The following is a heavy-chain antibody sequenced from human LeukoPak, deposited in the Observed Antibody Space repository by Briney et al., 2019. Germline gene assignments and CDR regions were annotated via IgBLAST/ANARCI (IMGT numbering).Heavy chain of an antibody. CDR1: GYTFTDYY. CDR2: INPNSGGT. J-gene: IGHJ4*02. CDR3: ARGNSGYEWVGAAY. D-gene: IGHD5-12*01. V-gene: IGHV1-2*05. Sequence: ASVKVSCKASGYTFTDYYVHWVRQAPGQGLEWMGRINPNSGGTERAQKFHGRFTMTRDTSTGTAYMELSRLKSDDTVMYYCARGNSGYEWVGAAYWGQGTLVTVSS.